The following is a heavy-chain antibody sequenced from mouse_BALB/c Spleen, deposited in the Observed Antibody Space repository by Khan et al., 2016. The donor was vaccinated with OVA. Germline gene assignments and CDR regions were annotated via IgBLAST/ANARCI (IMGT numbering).Heavy chain of an antibody. CDR1: GYSITTNYA. Sequence: QLEESGPGLVKPSQSLSLTCTVTGYSITTNYAWDWIRQFPGNKLEWMGYISYSGSTSYNPSLKSRISITRDTSKNQFFLQLNSVTTEDTATXNCERKNYYGYAGNYWGKGTSVTVSS. CDR2: ISYSGST. J-gene: IGHJ4*01. CDR3: ERKNYYGYAGNY. D-gene: IGHD1-1*01. V-gene: IGHV3-2*02.